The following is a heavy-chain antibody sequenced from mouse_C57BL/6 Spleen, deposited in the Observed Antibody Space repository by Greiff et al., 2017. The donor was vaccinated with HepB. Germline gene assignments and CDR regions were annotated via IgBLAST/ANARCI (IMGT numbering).Heavy chain of an antibody. J-gene: IGHJ3*01. CDR2: IRLKSDNYAT. V-gene: IGHV6-3*01. D-gene: IGHD1-1*01. Sequence: EVMLVESGGGLVQPGGSMKLSCVASGFTFSNYWMNWVRQSPEKGLEWVAQIRLKSDNYATHYAESVKGRFTISRDDSKSSVYLQMNNLRAEDTGMYYCTGPHYYGSSWGFAYWGQGTLVTVSA. CDR1: GFTFSNYW. CDR3: TGPHYYGSSWGFAY.